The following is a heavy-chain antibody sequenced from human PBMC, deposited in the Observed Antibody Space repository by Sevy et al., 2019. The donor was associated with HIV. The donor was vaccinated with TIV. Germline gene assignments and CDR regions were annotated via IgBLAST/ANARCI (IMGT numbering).Heavy chain of an antibody. Sequence: GGSLRLSCAASGFTFSTYGMHWVRQAPGKGLEWVAVMWFDGSNTYYADSVKGLFTISRDIAKNTLHLQMNSLRAEDTAVYYCARDLEFYDYGDYGPAFMPDYWGQGTLVTVSS. D-gene: IGHD4-17*01. J-gene: IGHJ4*02. CDR2: MWFDGSNT. V-gene: IGHV3-33*01. CDR3: ARDLEFYDYGDYGPAFMPDY. CDR1: GFTFSTYG.